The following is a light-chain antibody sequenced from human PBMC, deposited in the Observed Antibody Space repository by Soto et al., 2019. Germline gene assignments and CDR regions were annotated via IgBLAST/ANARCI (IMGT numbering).Light chain of an antibody. CDR3: QTWGTGIHV. Sequence: QLVLTQSPSASASLGASVKLTCTLRSGHSSYAIAWHQQQPEKGPRYLMNLNSDGSHRKGDGIPDRFSGSSSGAERYLTISSLQSEDEADYYCQTWGTGIHVFGTWTKLTVL. J-gene: IGLJ1*01. CDR1: SGHSSYA. V-gene: IGLV4-69*01. CDR2: LNSDGSH.